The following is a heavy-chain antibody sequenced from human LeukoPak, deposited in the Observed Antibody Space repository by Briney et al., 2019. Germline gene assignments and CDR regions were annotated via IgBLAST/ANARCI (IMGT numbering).Heavy chain of an antibody. CDR2: ISWNSGSI. V-gene: IGHV3-9*01. D-gene: IGHD2-2*01. CDR3: GGSAAHYYYMDV. CDR1: GFTFDDYA. Sequence: PGRSLRLSCAPSGFTFDDYAMHWVRQAPGKGLEWVSGISWNSGSIGYADSVKGRFTISRDNAKNSLYPQMNSLRAEDTAVYYCGGSAAHYYYMDVWGKGTTVTVSS. J-gene: IGHJ6*03.